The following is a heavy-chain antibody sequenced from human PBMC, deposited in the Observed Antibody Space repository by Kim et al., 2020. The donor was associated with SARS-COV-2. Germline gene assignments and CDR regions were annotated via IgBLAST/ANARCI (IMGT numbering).Heavy chain of an antibody. J-gene: IGHJ6*02. CDR2: IWYDGSNK. CDR1: GFTFSSYG. V-gene: IGHV3-33*01. Sequence: GGSLRLSCAASGFTFSSYGMHWVRQAPGKGLEWVAVIWYDGSNKYYADSVKGRFTISRDNSKNTLYLQMNSLRAEDTAVYYCAREWGGYCSGGSCYLRYYYYGMDVWGQGTTVTVSS. CDR3: AREWGGYCSGGSCYLRYYYYGMDV. D-gene: IGHD2-15*01.